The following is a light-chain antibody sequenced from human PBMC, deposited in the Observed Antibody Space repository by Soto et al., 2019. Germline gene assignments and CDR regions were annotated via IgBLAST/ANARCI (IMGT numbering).Light chain of an antibody. CDR3: SSYTSLSTRV. J-gene: IGLJ2*01. V-gene: IGLV2-14*01. CDR1: SCDVGGYNY. Sequence: QSVLTQPASVSGSPGQSITISCTGTSCDVGGYNYFSWYQQQPSNAPKLIIYDVSNRPSVLARCSSGSKAGNTASLTIAGLQAEDEDDYYGSSYTSLSTRVFGGGTKLTVL. CDR2: DVS.